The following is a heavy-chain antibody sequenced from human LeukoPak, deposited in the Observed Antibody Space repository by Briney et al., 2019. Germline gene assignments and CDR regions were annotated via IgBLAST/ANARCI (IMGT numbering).Heavy chain of an antibody. D-gene: IGHD3-3*01. CDR2: INTNGSPT. Sequence: GGSLRLSCAASGFTFSSYAMSWVRQAPGKGLVWVARINTNGSPTQYADSVKGRFTISRDNSKNSLYLQMNSLRAEDTAVYYCAKDYRPHDFWSGLVDYWGQGTLVTVSS. V-gene: IGHV3-23*01. CDR1: GFTFSSYA. CDR3: AKDYRPHDFWSGLVDY. J-gene: IGHJ4*02.